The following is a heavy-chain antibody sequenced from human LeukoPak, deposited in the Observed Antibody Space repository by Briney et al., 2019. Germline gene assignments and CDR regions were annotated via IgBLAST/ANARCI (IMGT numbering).Heavy chain of an antibody. CDR1: GYTFTSYD. V-gene: IGHV1-8*01. Sequence: ASVTVSYKSSGYTFTSYDINWVRQATGQGLEWMVWMNPYRGNTGYAQKFQGRVTMTRNTSISTAYMELSSLRSEDTAVYYCARGPPYYYGSGSVVYWFDPWGQGTLVTVSS. D-gene: IGHD3-10*01. J-gene: IGHJ5*02. CDR2: MNPYRGNT. CDR3: ARGPPYYYGSGSVVYWFDP.